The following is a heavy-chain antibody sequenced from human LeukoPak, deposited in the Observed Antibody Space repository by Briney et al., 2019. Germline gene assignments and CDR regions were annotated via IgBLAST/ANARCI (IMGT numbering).Heavy chain of an antibody. CDR2: LSGSGASK. D-gene: IGHD3-22*01. J-gene: IGHJ4*02. CDR1: GFTFSSYA. CDR3: AKGMYYYDSSGYRFFDY. V-gene: IGHV3-23*01. Sequence: GGSLRLSCAASGFTFSSYAMNWVRQAPGKGLEWVSGLSGSGASKYYTDSVKGRFTISRDNSKNTLYLQMNSLRAEDTAVYYCAKGMYYYDSSGYRFFDYWGQGTLVTVSS.